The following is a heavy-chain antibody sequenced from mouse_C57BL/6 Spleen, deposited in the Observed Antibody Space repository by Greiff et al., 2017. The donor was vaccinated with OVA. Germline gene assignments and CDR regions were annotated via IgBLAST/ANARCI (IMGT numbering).Heavy chain of an antibody. CDR2: INPYNGGT. CDR1: GYTFTDYY. J-gene: IGHJ2*01. CDR3: ASDPKGYYFDY. Sequence: EVQRVESGPVLVKPGASVKMSCKASGYTFTDYYMNWVKQSHGKSLEWIGVINPYNGGTSYNQKFKGKATLTVDKSSSTAYMELNSLTSEDSAVYYCASDPKGYYFDYWCQGTTLTVSS. V-gene: IGHV1-19*01.